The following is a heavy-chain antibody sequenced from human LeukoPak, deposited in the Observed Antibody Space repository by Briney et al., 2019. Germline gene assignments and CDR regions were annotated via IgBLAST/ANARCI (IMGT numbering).Heavy chain of an antibody. CDR2: ISYDGSNK. Sequence: PGGSLRLSCAASGFTFNSYAMHWVRQAPGKGLEWVAVISYDGSNKYYADPVKGRFTISRDNSKNTLYMQMNSLRVEDTAVYYCASEGRPVWGQGTLVTVSS. CDR3: ASEGRPV. J-gene: IGHJ4*02. V-gene: IGHV3-30-3*01. CDR1: GFTFNSYA.